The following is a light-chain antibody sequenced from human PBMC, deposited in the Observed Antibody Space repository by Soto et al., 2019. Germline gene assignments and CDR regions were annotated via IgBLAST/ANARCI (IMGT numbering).Light chain of an antibody. Sequence: DIQMTQSPSTLSGSVGDRVTITCRASQTISSWLAWYQQKPGKAPKLLIYKASTLKSGVPSRFSGSESGTEFTLTISSLQPDDFATYYGQHYNSYSEAFGQGTKVELK. CDR1: QTISSW. J-gene: IGKJ1*01. V-gene: IGKV1-5*03. CDR2: KAS. CDR3: QHYNSYSEA.